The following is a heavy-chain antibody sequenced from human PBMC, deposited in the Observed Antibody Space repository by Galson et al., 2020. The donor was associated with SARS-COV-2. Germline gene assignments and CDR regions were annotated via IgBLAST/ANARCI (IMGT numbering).Heavy chain of an antibody. J-gene: IGHJ3*02. CDR2: ITWKTGTT. CDR1: GFTFDDHA. Sequence: GGSLRLSCAVSGFTFDDHAMHWVRQAPGKGLEWVSGITWKTGTTRYADSVEGRFTISRDNAKNSLYLEMNSLRAEDTALYYCAKAMGYSGYDDAFDMWGQGTMVTVSS. V-gene: IGHV3-9*01. D-gene: IGHD5-12*01. CDR3: AKAMGYSGYDDAFDM.